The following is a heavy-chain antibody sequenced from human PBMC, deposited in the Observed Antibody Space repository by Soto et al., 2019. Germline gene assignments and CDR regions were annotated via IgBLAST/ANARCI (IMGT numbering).Heavy chain of an antibody. D-gene: IGHD2-8*02. V-gene: IGHV3-30-3*01. J-gene: IGHJ6*02. CDR2: ISYDGSNK. CDR3: ARDPGLAANTGENYGMDV. CDR1: GFTFSSYA. Sequence: GGSLRLSCAASGFTFSSYAMHWVRQAPGKGLEWVAVISYDGSNKYYADSVKGRFTISRDNSKNTLYLQMNSRRAGDTAVYYCARDPGLAANTGENYGMDVWGQGTTVTVSS.